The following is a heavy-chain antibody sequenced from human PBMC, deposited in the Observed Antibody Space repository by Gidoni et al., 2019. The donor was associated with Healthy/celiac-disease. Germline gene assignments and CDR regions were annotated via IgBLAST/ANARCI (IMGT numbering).Heavy chain of an antibody. V-gene: IGHV4-34*01. Sequence: QVQLQQWGAGLLKPSETLSLTCAVYGGSFSGYYWSWIRQPPGKGLEWIGEINHSGSTNYNPSLKSRVTISVDTSKNQFSLKLSSVTAADTAVYYCARAGGRAAAQRSYYYYYMDVWGKGTTVTVSS. CDR2: INHSGST. D-gene: IGHD6-13*01. CDR1: GGSFSGYY. J-gene: IGHJ6*03. CDR3: ARAGGRAAAQRSYYYYYMDV.